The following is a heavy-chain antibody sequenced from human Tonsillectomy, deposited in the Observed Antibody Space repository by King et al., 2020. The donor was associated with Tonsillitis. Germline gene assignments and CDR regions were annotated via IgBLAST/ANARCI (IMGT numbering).Heavy chain of an antibody. CDR3: ARINYYDSSDYPYYFDY. Sequence: VTLKESGPALVKPTQTLTLTCTFSGFSLSTSGMCVSWIRQPPGKALEWLALIDWDDDKYYSTSLKTRLTISKDTSKNQVVLTMTNMDPVDTATYYCARINYYDSSDYPYYFDYWGQGTLVTVSS. V-gene: IGHV2-70*01. D-gene: IGHD3-22*01. J-gene: IGHJ4*02. CDR2: IDWDDDK. CDR1: GFSLSTSGMC.